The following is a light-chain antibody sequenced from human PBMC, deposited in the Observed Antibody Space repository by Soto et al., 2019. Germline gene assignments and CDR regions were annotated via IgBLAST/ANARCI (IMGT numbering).Light chain of an antibody. CDR1: SSNIGRNF. CDR3: ATWDASLSGWV. Sequence: QAVVSQPPSASGTPGQRVTVSCSGRSSNIGRNFVYWYQQFPGAAPKLLIFKNDQRPSGVPDRFSGSKSGTSASLAISGLRSEYEADYYCATWDASLSGWVFGGGTKLTVL. J-gene: IGLJ3*02. CDR2: KND. V-gene: IGLV1-47*01.